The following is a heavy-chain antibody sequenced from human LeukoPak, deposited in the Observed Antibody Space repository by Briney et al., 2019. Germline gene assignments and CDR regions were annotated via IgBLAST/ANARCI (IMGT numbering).Heavy chain of an antibody. CDR2: FYYRGNT. CDR1: GGSISTYSYY. V-gene: IGHV4-39*07. Sequence: SETLSLTWTVSGGSISTYSYYWGWIRQPPGKGLEWIGSFYYRGNTYYNPSLKSRVTISLDTSKNQFSLKLSSVTAADTAVYYCARDPYDAFDIWGQGTMVTVSS. J-gene: IGHJ3*02. CDR3: ARDPYDAFDI.